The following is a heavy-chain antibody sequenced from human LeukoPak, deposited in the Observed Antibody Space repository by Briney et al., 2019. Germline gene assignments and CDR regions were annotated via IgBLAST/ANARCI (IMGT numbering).Heavy chain of an antibody. CDR2: ISSSGSTI. CDR1: GFTFSSYE. J-gene: IGHJ4*02. D-gene: IGHD3-10*01. CDR3: ARVAKYYYGSETYYFFEH. Sequence: GGSLRLSCAASGFTFSSYEMNWVRQAPGKGLEWVSYISSSGSTIYYADSVKGRFTISRDNAKNSLYLQMNSLRVEDTAVYYCARVAKYYYGSETYYFFEHWGQGTPVTASS. V-gene: IGHV3-48*03.